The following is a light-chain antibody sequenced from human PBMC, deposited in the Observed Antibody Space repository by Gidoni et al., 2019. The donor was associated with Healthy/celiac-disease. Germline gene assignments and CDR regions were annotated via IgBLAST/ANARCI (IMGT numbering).Light chain of an antibody. Sequence: DIQMTQPPSTLSASVGDRVTITCRASQSISSWLAWYQQKPGKAPKLLIYDASSLESGVPSRFSGSGSGTEFTLTISRLQPDDFAPYYCQQYNSYLITFGQGTRLEIK. V-gene: IGKV1-5*01. CDR2: DAS. CDR3: QQYNSYLIT. CDR1: QSISSW. J-gene: IGKJ5*01.